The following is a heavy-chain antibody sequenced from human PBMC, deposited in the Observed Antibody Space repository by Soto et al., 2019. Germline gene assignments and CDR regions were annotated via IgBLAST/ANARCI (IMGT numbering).Heavy chain of an antibody. D-gene: IGHD2-8*01. CDR2: IQQVGSEK. J-gene: IGHJ4*02. CDR3: GIQRINAIDY. V-gene: IGHV3-7*01. Sequence: EVQLVESGGGLVQPGGSLRLSCVASGFTFSNYWMSWVRQVPGKGLEWVANIQQVGSEKKYVDSVKGRFTDSRENAKHSRYLQMNGLRAEETAVYYCGIQRINAIDYWGQGTLVTVSS. CDR1: GFTFSNYW.